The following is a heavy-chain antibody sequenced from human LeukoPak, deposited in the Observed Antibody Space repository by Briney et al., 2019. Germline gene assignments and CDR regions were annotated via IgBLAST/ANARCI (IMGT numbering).Heavy chain of an antibody. CDR3: ARPRSSSGWDGDFDY. CDR2: LYYSGTT. Sequence: SETLSLTCTVSGGSVSSGSYYWSWIRQPPGKGLEWIGYLYYSGTTNYNPSLKSRVTMSVDTSKNQYSLRLSSVTAADTAVYYCARPRSSSGWDGDFDYWGQGALVTVSS. CDR1: GGSVSSGSYY. J-gene: IGHJ4*02. V-gene: IGHV4-61*01. D-gene: IGHD6-19*01.